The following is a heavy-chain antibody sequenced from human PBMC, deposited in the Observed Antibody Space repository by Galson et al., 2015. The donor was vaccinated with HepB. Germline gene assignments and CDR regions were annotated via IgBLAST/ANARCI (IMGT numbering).Heavy chain of an antibody. V-gene: IGHV5-51*01. Sequence: QSGAAAKKPRESLKISCEGSGYSCTSYWVGWVRQLPGRGLEGMGTLYPGDSDTRYSASLQALVTISAGTTITTAYLQWTSLKAWDTAIYYCARLSGNYFFDYWGQGTLVTVSS. CDR1: GYSCTSYW. CDR3: ARLSGNYFFDY. CDR2: LYPGDSDT. J-gene: IGHJ4*02. D-gene: IGHD1-26*01.